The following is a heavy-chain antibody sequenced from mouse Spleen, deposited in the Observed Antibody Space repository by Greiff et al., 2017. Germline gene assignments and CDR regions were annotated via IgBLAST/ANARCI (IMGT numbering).Heavy chain of an antibody. Sequence: QVQLKQPGAELVKPGASVKLSCKASGYTFTSYWMHWVKQRPGQGLEWIGNINPSNGGTNYNEKFKSKATLTVDKSSSTAYMQLSSLTSEDSAVYYCARSNWDFWYFDVWGAGTTVTVSS. CDR1: GYTFTSYW. D-gene: IGHD4-1*01. CDR3: ARSNWDFWYFDV. V-gene: IGHV1-53*01. CDR2: INPSNGGT. J-gene: IGHJ1*01.